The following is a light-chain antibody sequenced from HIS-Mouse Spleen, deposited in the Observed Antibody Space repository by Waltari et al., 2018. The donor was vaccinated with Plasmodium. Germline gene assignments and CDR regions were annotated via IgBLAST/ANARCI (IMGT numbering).Light chain of an antibody. CDR2: QDS. Sequence: SYELTQPPSVSVSPGQTVSITCSGDKLGDKYACWYQQKPGQSPVLVIYQDSKRPSGSPELFSGSKSGNTATLTISGTQAMDEADYYCEAGDSSTAVVFDGGTKLTVL. CDR1: KLGDKY. V-gene: IGLV3-1*01. CDR3: EAGDSSTAVV. J-gene: IGLJ2*01.